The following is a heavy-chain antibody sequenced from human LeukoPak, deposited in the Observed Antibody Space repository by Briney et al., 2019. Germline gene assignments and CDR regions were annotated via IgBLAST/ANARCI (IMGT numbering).Heavy chain of an antibody. CDR2: ISGRGDST. J-gene: IGHJ4*02. V-gene: IGHV3-23*01. CDR1: GFTFSRYA. CDR3: AKDPPFFWSDSDYFYS. D-gene: IGHD3-3*01. Sequence: GGSLRLSCAASGFTFSRYAMNWVRQAPGKGLEWVSAISGRGDSTFYAESVKGRFTISRDNSKNTLYLQMNSLKAGDTAVYYCAKDPPFFWSDSDYFYSWGQGTLVTVSS.